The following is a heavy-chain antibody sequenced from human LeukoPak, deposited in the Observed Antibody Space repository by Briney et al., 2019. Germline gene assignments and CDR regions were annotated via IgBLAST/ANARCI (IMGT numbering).Heavy chain of an antibody. Sequence: SETLSLTCTVSGASVSSVFYYWSWVRQPPGRGLEWIGYIYYSGRTNYNPSLKSRVTILVDTSKNQFSLRLSSVTAADTAVYYGARNYYDSTGYLPGLFDYWGQGTLVTVSS. V-gene: IGHV4-61*01. D-gene: IGHD3-22*01. CDR1: GASVSSVFYY. CDR3: ARNYYDSTGYLPGLFDY. CDR2: IYYSGRT. J-gene: IGHJ4*02.